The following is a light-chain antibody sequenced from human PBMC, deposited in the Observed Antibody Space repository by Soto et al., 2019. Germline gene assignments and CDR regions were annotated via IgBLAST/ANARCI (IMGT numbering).Light chain of an antibody. CDR2: GAS. V-gene: IGKV3-20*01. CDR3: QQYGSSPLIS. CDR1: QTVASN. Sequence: EIVMTQSPVTLSVSPGERVNLSCRASQTVASNLAWYQQKPGQAPRLLIFGASKRATGIPDRFSGSGSGRDFTLAISGLEPEDFAVYYCQQYGSSPLISFGQGTRLEI. J-gene: IGKJ5*01.